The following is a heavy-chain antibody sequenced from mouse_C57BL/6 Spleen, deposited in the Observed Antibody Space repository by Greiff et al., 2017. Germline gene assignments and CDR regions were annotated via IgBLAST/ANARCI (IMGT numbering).Heavy chain of an antibody. CDR2: IDPETGGT. V-gene: IGHV1-15*01. Sequence: QVQLKESGAELVRPGASVTLSCKASGYTFTDYEMHWVKQTPVHGLEWIGAIDPETGGTAYNQKFKGKAILTADKSSSTAYMELRSLTSEDSAVYYCTIGYYGSSYSFDYWGQGTTLTVSS. D-gene: IGHD1-1*01. CDR3: TIGYYGSSYSFDY. CDR1: GYTFTDYE. J-gene: IGHJ2*01.